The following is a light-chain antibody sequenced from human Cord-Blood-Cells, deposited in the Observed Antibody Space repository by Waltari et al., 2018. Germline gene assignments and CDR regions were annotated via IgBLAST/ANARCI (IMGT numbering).Light chain of an antibody. CDR3: YSTDSSGNHRV. CDR2: EDS. V-gene: IGLV3-10*01. Sequence: SYELTQPPSVSASPGQTARITCPGAALPKKYAYWYQQKSGQAHVLVIHEDSKRPSGIPERFSGSSSGTMATLTISGAQVEDEADYYCYSTDSSGNHRVFGGGTKLTVL. CDR1: ALPKKY. J-gene: IGLJ2*01.